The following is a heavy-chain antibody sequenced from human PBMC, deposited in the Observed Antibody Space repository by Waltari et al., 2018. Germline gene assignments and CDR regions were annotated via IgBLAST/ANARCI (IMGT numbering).Heavy chain of an antibody. CDR3: ARYGEVPASYFFDY. CDR2: IHYSGST. J-gene: IGHJ4*01. D-gene: IGHD2-21*01. CDR1: GESFLGYF. V-gene: IGHV4-34*01. Sequence: QVQLHQWGAGQLKPSETLSLTCAVSGESFLGYFWGCIRQSPGKGLEWLGSIHYSGSTNYNPTLESRLSLSVDTTKKRFSLSLTSVTAADAALYFCARYGEVPASYFFDYWGQGTLVTVSS.